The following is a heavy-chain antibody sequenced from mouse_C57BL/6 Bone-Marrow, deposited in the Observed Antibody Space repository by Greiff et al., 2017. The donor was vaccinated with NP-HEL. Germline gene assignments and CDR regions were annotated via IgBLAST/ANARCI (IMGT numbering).Heavy chain of an antibody. CDR2: ISDGGSYT. CDR1: GFTFSSYA. V-gene: IGHV5-4*01. Sequence: EVHLVESGGGLVKPGGSLKLSCAASGFTFSSYAMSWVRQTPEKRLEWVATISDGGSYTYYPDNVKGRFTISRDNAKNNLYLQMSHLKSEDTAMYYCARDAPGSSRFAYWGQGTLVTVSA. J-gene: IGHJ3*01. CDR3: ARDAPGSSRFAY. D-gene: IGHD1-1*01.